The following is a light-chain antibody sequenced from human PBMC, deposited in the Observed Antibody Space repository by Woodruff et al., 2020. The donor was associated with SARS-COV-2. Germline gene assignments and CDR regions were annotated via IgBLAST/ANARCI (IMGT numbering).Light chain of an antibody. Sequence: RVTITCRASQSISNWLAWYQQTPGKAPKLLIYKASSLETGVPSRFSGSGSGTEFTLTISSLQPDDFATYYCQQYSSYWTFGQG. V-gene: IGKV1-5*03. CDR1: QSISNW. CDR3: QQYSSYWT. J-gene: IGKJ1*01. CDR2: KAS.